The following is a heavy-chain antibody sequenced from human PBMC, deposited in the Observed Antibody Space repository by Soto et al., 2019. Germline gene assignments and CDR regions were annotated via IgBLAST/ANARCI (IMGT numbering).Heavy chain of an antibody. CDR3: AKDLQAGSRGTFDY. D-gene: IGHD1-1*01. CDR2: ISSSSSYT. V-gene: IGHV3-21*01. CDR1: GFTFSSYS. Sequence: EVQLVESGGGLVKPGGSLRLSCAASGFTFSSYSMNWVRQAPGKGLEWVSSISSSSSYTYYTDAVKGRFTISRDNAKNSLFLQMNSLRAEDTAVYYCAKDLQAGSRGTFDYWGQGTLVTVSS. J-gene: IGHJ4*02.